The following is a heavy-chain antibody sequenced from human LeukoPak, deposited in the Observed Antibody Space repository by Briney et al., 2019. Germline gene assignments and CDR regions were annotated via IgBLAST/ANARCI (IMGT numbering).Heavy chain of an antibody. CDR1: GYSFTSYW. Sequence: GESLKISCKGSGYSFTSYWIGWVRQMPGKGLEWMGIIYPGDSDTRYSPSFQGQVTISADKSISTAYLQWSNLKASDTAMYYCARPVSSSLWSGYPYYFDYWGQGTLVTVSS. CDR2: IYPGDSDT. D-gene: IGHD3-3*01. V-gene: IGHV5-51*01. CDR3: ARPVSSSLWSGYPYYFDY. J-gene: IGHJ4*02.